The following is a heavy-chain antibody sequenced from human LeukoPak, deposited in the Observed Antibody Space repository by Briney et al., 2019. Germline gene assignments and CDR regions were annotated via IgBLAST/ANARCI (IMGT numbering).Heavy chain of an antibody. CDR3: ATRDIAQFDH. CDR2: IYHSGST. Sequence: SETLSLTCAVSGGSISSNNWWSWVRQPPGKGLEWIGEIYHSGSTNYNPSLKSRVTISVDTSKNQFSLKLSSVTAADTAVYYCATRDIAQFDHWGQGSLVTVSS. CDR1: GGSISSNNW. J-gene: IGHJ4*02. D-gene: IGHD5-12*01. V-gene: IGHV4-4*02.